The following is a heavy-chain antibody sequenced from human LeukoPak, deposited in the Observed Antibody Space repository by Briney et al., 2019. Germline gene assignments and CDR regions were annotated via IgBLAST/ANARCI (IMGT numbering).Heavy chain of an antibody. J-gene: IGHJ4*02. CDR2: MNPNSGNT. D-gene: IGHD3-10*01. CDR1: GYTFTGYY. Sequence: ASVKVSCKASGYTFTGYYMHWVRQAPGQGLEWMGWMNPNSGNTGYAQKFQGRVTMTRNTSISTAYMELSSLRSEDTAVYYCARGDGYYYGSGTNNYWGQGTLVTVSS. CDR3: ARGDGYYYGSGTNNY. V-gene: IGHV1-8*02.